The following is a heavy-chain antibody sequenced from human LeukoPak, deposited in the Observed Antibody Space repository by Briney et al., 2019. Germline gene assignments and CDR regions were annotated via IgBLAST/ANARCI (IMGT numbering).Heavy chain of an antibody. CDR2: INVYNGNT. V-gene: IGHV1-18*01. Sequence: GASVKVSCKASGYTFTSNVITRVRQAPGQGLEWMGWINVYNGNTNYAQKLQDRVTMTADRTTSTAYMELRGLRSDDTAVYYCARSLYGDLRYGMDVWGQGTTVTVSS. D-gene: IGHD4-17*01. J-gene: IGHJ6*02. CDR3: ARSLYGDLRYGMDV. CDR1: GYTFTSNV.